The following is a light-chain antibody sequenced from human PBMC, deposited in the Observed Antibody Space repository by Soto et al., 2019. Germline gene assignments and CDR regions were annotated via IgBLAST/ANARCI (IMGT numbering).Light chain of an antibody. Sequence: EIVLTQSPGTLSLSPGERATLSCRASQIFSSRYLAWYQQKPGQAPRLLIHGASSRATGIPDRFSGSGSGTDFTLTISRLEPEDFAVYYCQQYGSSPPYTFGQGTKLEMK. J-gene: IGKJ2*01. CDR1: QIFSSRY. CDR2: GAS. CDR3: QQYGSSPPYT. V-gene: IGKV3-20*01.